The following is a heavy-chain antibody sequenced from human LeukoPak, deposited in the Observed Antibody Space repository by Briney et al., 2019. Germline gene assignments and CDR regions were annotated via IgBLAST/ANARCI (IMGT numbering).Heavy chain of an antibody. V-gene: IGHV3-7*01. CDR1: GFTFSNSW. D-gene: IGHD1-26*01. J-gene: IGHJ6*03. CDR3: ARATWDPNYYYYMDV. Sequence: GGSLRLSCAASGFTFSNSWMTWVRQAPGKGLEWVASINPDGSNSYYLDSVKGRFTISRGNAKNSLFLQMNSLRAEDTAVYFCARATWDPNYYYYMDVWGKGTTVTISS. CDR2: INPDGSNS.